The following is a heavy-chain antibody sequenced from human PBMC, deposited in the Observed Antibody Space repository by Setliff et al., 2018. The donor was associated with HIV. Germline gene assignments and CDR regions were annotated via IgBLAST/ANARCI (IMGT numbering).Heavy chain of an antibody. Sequence: ASVKVSCKASRYTFTGYYMHWVRQAPGQGLEWMGWINPNSGGTNYAQKFQGRVTMTRDTSVSTAYMELRSLRSDDTAVYFCARVPYRSAWFSGGHDAFDIWG. V-gene: IGHV1-2*02. CDR2: INPNSGGT. J-gene: IGHJ3*02. D-gene: IGHD6-19*01. CDR1: RYTFTGYY. CDR3: ARVPYRSAWFSGGHDAFDI.